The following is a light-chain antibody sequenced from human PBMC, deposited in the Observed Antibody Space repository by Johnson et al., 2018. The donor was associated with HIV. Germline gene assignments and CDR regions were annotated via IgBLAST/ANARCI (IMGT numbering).Light chain of an antibody. Sequence: QSVLTQPPSVSAAPGQKVTISCSGSSSNIGNNYVSWYQQLPGTAPKLLIYENNKRPSGIPDGFSGSKSGTSATLGITGLQTGDEADYYCGTWDSSLIFYVFGTGTKVTVL. CDR3: GTWDSSLIFYV. V-gene: IGLV1-51*02. J-gene: IGLJ1*01. CDR2: ENN. CDR1: SSNIGNNY.